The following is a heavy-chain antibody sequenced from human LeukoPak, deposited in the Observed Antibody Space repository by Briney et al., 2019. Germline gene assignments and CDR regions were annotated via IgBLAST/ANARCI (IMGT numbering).Heavy chain of an antibody. J-gene: IGHJ4*02. D-gene: IGHD3-22*01. CDR3: ARGFYYDSSGPFDY. Sequence: ASVKVSCKASGYTFTGYYMHWVRQAPGQGLEWMGWINPNSGGTNYAQKFQGRVTMTRDTSISTAYMELSRLRSEDMAVYYCARGFYYDSSGPFDYWGQGTLVTVSS. V-gene: IGHV1-2*02. CDR2: INPNSGGT. CDR1: GYTFTGYY.